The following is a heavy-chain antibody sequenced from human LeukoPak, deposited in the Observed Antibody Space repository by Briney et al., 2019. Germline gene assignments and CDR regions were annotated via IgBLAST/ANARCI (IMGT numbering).Heavy chain of an antibody. D-gene: IGHD3-22*01. V-gene: IGHV4-59*01. Sequence: ASETLSLTCTVSGGSISSYYWSWIRQLPGKVLEWIGYIYYSGSTNYNPSLKSRVTISVDTSKNQFSLKLSSVTAADTAVYYCARVHTRANYYDSSAVNWFDPWGQGTLVTVSS. CDR2: IYYSGST. CDR3: ARVHTRANYYDSSAVNWFDP. J-gene: IGHJ5*02. CDR1: GGSISSYY.